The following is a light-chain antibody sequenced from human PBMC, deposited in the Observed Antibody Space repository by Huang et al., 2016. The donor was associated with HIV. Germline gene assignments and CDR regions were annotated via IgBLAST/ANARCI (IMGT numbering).Light chain of an antibody. CDR1: QIVSSH. Sequence: ETVMTQSPVTLSVSPGDRASLSCRSSQIVSSHLAWYQQKPGQAPRLLIYAAPPRATGVPARFSGSGAGTEFTLTISTLQSEDSAVYYCQQYNDFRSTFGPGTRVEIK. V-gene: IGKV3-15*01. J-gene: IGKJ3*01. CDR3: QQYNDFRST. CDR2: AAP.